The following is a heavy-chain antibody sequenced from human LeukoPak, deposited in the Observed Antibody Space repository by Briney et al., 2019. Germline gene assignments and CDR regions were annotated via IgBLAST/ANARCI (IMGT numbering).Heavy chain of an antibody. V-gene: IGHV3-11*04. Sequence: KPGGSLRLSCAASGFTFSDYYMSWLRQAPGKGLEWASYISSSGSTIYYADSVKGRFTISRDNAKNSLYLQMNSLRAEDTAVYYCARELSGSWAYYYTDVWGKGTTVTVSS. D-gene: IGHD3-10*01. CDR1: GFTFSDYY. CDR2: ISSSGSTI. J-gene: IGHJ6*03. CDR3: ARELSGSWAYYYTDV.